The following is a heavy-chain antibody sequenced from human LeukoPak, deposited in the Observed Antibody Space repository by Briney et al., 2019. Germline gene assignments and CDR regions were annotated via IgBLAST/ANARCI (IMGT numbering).Heavy chain of an antibody. Sequence: GGSLRLSCVASGFTFSSSWMSWVRQAPGKGPEWVANIKQDGSEKYCVDPVKGRFTISRDNAKNSLYLQMNSLRADDTAVYYCAREAGIPPSTQQWPTSVDYWGQGTLVTVSS. J-gene: IGHJ4*02. CDR3: AREAGIPPSTQQWPTSVDY. CDR1: GFTFSSSW. V-gene: IGHV3-7*05. CDR2: IKQDGSEK. D-gene: IGHD5-18*01.